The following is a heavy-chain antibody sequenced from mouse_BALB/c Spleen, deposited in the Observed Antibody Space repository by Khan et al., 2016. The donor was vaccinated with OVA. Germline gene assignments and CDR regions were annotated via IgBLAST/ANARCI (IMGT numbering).Heavy chain of an antibody. D-gene: IGHD2-3*01. J-gene: IGHJ3*01. CDR1: GFNIKDYY. CDR2: IDPENGDT. V-gene: IGHV14-1*02. CDR3: ARDGYSPWFAY. Sequence: EVQLQQSGAELVRPGALVKLSCKASGFNIKDYYMHWVKQRPEQGLVWIGRIDPENGDTIYDPKFQGKASITSDTSSNTTSLPLSSLTSGDTAVYYCARDGYSPWFAYWGQGTLVTVSA.